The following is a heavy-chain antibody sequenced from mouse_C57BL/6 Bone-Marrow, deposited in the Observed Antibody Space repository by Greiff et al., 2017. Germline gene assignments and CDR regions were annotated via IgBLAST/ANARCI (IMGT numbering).Heavy chain of an antibody. Sequence: QVQLQQPGAELARPGASVKLSCKASGYTFTSYWMDWVKQRPGQGLEWIGDIYPSDSDTHYNHKFKDKATVTADKSSSTAYMQLSSLTSEDSAVYYCARCCYDGPCWYFDFGGRGTTVTVSS. CDR3: ARCCYDGPCWYFDF. CDR2: IYPSDSDT. CDR1: GYTFTSYW. V-gene: IGHV1-61*01. D-gene: IGHD2-12*01. J-gene: IGHJ1*03.